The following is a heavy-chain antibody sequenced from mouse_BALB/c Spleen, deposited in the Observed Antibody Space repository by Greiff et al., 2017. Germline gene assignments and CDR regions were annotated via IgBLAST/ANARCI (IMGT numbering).Heavy chain of an antibody. Sequence: EVMLVESGGGLVKPGGSLKLSCAASGFTFSDYYMYWVRQTPEKRLEWVATISDGGSYTYYPDSVKGRFTISRDNAKNNLCLQMSSLKSEDTAMYYCARVGNYGGGFAYWGQGTLVTVSA. CDR3: ARVGNYGGGFAY. J-gene: IGHJ3*01. D-gene: IGHD2-1*01. V-gene: IGHV5-4*02. CDR1: GFTFSDYY. CDR2: ISDGGSYT.